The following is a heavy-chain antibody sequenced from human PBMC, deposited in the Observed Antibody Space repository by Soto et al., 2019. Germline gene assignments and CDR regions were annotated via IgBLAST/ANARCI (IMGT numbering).Heavy chain of an antibody. V-gene: IGHV3-33*01. J-gene: IGHJ4*02. CDR3: ARVRGGGWYFDS. Sequence: VQLVESGGGVAQPGRSLTLSCAASGFTFSRSGMHWVRQAPGKGLEWVAGTWSDGSNKYYADSVKGRFTISRDNSKNTLYLQMNSLSPDDTAVYYCARVRGGGWYFDSWGQGVLVTVSS. CDR2: TWSDGSNK. CDR1: GFTFSRSG. D-gene: IGHD6-19*01.